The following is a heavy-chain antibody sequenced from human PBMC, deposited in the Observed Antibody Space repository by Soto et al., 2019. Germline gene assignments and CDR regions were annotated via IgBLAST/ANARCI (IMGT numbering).Heavy chain of an antibody. J-gene: IGHJ5*02. V-gene: IGHV5-51*01. CDR2: IYPGDSDT. CDR1: GYSFTSYW. Sequence: GESLKISCKGSGYSFTSYWIGWVRQMPGKGLEWMGIIYPGDSDTRYSPSFQGQVTISADKSISTAYLQWSSLKASDTAMYYCARRSGRIAAAGNNWFDPWGQGTLVTVSS. CDR3: ARRSGRIAAAGNNWFDP. D-gene: IGHD6-13*01.